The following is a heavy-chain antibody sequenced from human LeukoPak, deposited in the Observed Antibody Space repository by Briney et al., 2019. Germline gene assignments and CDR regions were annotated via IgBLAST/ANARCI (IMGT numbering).Heavy chain of an antibody. CDR3: ARDTKIMVREVIVSWFDP. CDR1: GGSISSGSYY. D-gene: IGHD3-10*01. V-gene: IGHV4-61*02. J-gene: IGHJ5*02. CDR2: IYTSGST. Sequence: SETLSLTCTVSGGSISSGSYYWSWIRQPAGKGLEWIGRIYTSGSTNYNPSLKSRVTISVDTSKNQFSLKLSSVTAADTAVYYCARDTKIMVREVIVSWFDPWGQGTLVTVSS.